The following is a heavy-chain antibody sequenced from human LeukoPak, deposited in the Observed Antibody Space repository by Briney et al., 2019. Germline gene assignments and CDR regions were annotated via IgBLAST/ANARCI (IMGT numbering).Heavy chain of an antibody. V-gene: IGHV4-31*03. D-gene: IGHD1-26*01. J-gene: IGHJ4*02. Sequence: PSETLSLTCTVSGGSVFSGGYYWSWLRQHPRRRLEWIGYIYYTATTYYKPSLKSRVTISIDTSRAQFSLKLSSVTAADTAVYYCARGPLGASFVDYWGQGTLVTVSS. CDR1: GGSVFSGGYY. CDR2: IYYTATT. CDR3: ARGPLGASFVDY.